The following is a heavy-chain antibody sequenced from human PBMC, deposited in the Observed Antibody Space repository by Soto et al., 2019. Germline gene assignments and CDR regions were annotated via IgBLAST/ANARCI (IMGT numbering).Heavy chain of an antibody. CDR2: INHSGST. D-gene: IGHD3-10*01. V-gene: IGHV4-34*01. J-gene: IGHJ4*02. Sequence: SETLSLTCAVYGGSFSGYYWSWIRQPPGKGLEWIGEINHSGSTNYYPSFERRVAISVDTSKNQFSLKLTSVTAADTAIYFCARLVYDTRLNYMYFDFWGQGALVTVSS. CDR1: GGSFSGYY. CDR3: ARLVYDTRLNYMYFDF.